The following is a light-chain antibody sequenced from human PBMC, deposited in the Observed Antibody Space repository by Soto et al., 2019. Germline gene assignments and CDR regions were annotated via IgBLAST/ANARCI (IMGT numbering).Light chain of an antibody. CDR3: ATWDDSLSGPV. J-gene: IGLJ2*01. CDR1: SSNIGSNY. V-gene: IGLV1-47*01. CDR2: RNK. Sequence: QAVVTQPPSASGTPGQRVTISCSGSSSNIGSNYVYWYQQFPGTAPKLLIYRNKERPSGVPDRFSGAKSGTSASLAISRLRSEDEADYYCATWDDSLSGPVFGGGTKLTVL.